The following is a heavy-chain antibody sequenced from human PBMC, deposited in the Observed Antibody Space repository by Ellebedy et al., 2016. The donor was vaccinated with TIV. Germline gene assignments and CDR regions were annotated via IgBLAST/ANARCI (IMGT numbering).Heavy chain of an antibody. D-gene: IGHD6-13*01. V-gene: IGHV3-21*01. Sequence: GESLKISCAASGFTFSSYAMGWVRQAPGKGLEWISVMSTDSSGRYYADSVKGRFTISRDNAKNSLYLQMNSLRAEDTAVYYCATPPGIAAYWGQGTLVTVSS. CDR1: GFTFSSYA. J-gene: IGHJ4*02. CDR3: ATPPGIAAY. CDR2: MSTDSSGR.